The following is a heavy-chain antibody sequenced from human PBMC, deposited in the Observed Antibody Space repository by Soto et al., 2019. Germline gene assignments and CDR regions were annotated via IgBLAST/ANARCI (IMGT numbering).Heavy chain of an antibody. V-gene: IGHV3-23*01. Sequence: PGGALRLSCAASGFTFSSYGMHWVRQAPGKGLESVSVISDSGSSTYYADSVQGRFTISRDNSKNTLYLQMNSLRAEDTAIYYCVRDSSGWYSLGSLDVWGRGTMVTVSS. J-gene: IGHJ3*01. CDR2: ISDSGSST. CDR3: VRDSSGWYSLGSLDV. D-gene: IGHD6-19*01. CDR1: GFTFSSYG.